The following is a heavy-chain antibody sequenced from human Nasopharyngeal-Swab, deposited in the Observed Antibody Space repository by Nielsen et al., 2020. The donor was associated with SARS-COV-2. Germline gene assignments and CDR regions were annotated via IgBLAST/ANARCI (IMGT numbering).Heavy chain of an antibody. CDR3: ARGYMGGATTPDY. D-gene: IGHD1-26*01. CDR2: FDPEDGET. Sequence: ASVKVSCKVSGYTLTELSMHWVRQAPGKGLEWMGGFDPEDGETIYAQKFQGRVTMTRDTSISTAYMELSSLRSDDTAVYYCARGYMGGATTPDYWGQGTLVTVSS. CDR1: GYTLTELS. J-gene: IGHJ4*02. V-gene: IGHV1-24*01.